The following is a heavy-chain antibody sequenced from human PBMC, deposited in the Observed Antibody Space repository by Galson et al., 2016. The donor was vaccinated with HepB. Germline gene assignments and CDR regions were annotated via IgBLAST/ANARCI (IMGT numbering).Heavy chain of an antibody. D-gene: IGHD6-19*01. CDR1: GFAFSEYD. Sequence: SLRLSCAASGFAFSEYDIHWVRQAAGKGLEWVSAMDILGDGYYSDSVKGRFIISRENAKSSLYLHMNSLRAEDTALYYCAVIAVAGGTSDYWGQGTLVTVSS. V-gene: IGHV3-13*01. J-gene: IGHJ4*02. CDR2: MDILGDG. CDR3: AVIAVAGGTSDY.